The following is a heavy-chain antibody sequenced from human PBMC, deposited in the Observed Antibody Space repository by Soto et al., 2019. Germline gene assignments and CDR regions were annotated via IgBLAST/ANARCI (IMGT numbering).Heavy chain of an antibody. CDR3: AKDRGSGATDH. J-gene: IGHJ4*02. D-gene: IGHD1-26*01. CDR1: GFTFSSYG. Sequence: QVQLVESGGGVVQPGRSLRLSCAASGFTFSSYGMHWVRQAPGKGLEWVAVISYDGSNKYYADSVKGRFTISRDNSKNTLYLQMNSLRAEDTAVYYCAKDRGSGATDHWGQGTLVTVSS. V-gene: IGHV3-30*18. CDR2: ISYDGSNK.